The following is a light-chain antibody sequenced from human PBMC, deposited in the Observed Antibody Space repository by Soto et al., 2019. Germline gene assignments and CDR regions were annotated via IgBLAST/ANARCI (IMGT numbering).Light chain of an antibody. V-gene: IGKV3-20*01. J-gene: IGKJ1*01. Sequence: EIVLTQSPGTLSLSPGERAALSCRASRSLSSTSLAWYQQRPGQAPRLLIYDASSRATGIPDRFSGSGSGTDFTLTINRLEPDDFAVYYCQQYGSSPRTFAQGTKVEI. CDR1: RSLSSTS. CDR2: DAS. CDR3: QQYGSSPRT.